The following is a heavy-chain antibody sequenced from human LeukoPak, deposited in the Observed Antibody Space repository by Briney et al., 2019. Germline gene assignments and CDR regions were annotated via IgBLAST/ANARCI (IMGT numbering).Heavy chain of an antibody. J-gene: IGHJ4*02. CDR3: AGGRTRGSGWYPPPPYFDY. V-gene: IGHV4-34*01. Sequence: PSETLSLICAVYGGSFSGYYWRWIRQPPGKGLEWIGEINHSGSTNYNPSLKSRVTISVDTSKNQFSLKLSSVTAADTAVYYCAGGRTRGSGWYPPPPYFDYWGQGTLVTVSS. D-gene: IGHD6-19*01. CDR1: GGSFSGYY. CDR2: INHSGST.